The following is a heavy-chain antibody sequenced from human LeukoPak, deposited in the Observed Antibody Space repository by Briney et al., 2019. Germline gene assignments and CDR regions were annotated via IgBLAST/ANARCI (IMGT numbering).Heavy chain of an antibody. V-gene: IGHV3-9*03. CDR3: AKDSSSGSLDY. CDR1: GFTFDDYA. CDR2: ISWNSGSI. D-gene: IGHD3-22*01. J-gene: IGHJ4*02. Sequence: QPGRSLRLSCAASGFTFDDYAMHWVRQAPGKGLEWVSGISWNSGSIGYADSVKGRFTISRDNAKNSLYLQMNSLRAEDMALCYCAKDSSSGSLDYWGQGTLVTVSS.